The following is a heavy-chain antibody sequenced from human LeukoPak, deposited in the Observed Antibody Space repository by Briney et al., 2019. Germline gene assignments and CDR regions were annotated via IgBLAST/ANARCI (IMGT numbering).Heavy chain of an antibody. Sequence: GGSLRLSCAASGFTFSNAWISWVRQAPGMGLEWVGRIKSKTDGGTTDYAAPEKGRFTISRDDSKNTLYLQMNSLKTEDTAVYYCTTEPDQYCSGTSCYHWYFDLWGRGTLVTVSS. J-gene: IGHJ2*01. V-gene: IGHV3-15*01. CDR1: GFTFSNAW. CDR3: TTEPDQYCSGTSCYHWYFDL. D-gene: IGHD2-2*01. CDR2: IKSKTDGGTT.